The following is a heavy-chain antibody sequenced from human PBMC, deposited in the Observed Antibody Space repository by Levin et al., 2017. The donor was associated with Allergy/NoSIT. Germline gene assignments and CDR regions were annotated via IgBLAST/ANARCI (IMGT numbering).Heavy chain of an antibody. D-gene: IGHD6-13*01. CDR3: AKTSYSSSWYQVDY. J-gene: IGHJ4*02. CDR2: ISYDGSNK. CDR1: GFTFSSYG. V-gene: IGHV3-30*18. Sequence: GGSLRLSCAASGFTFSSYGMHWVRQAPGKGLEWVAVISYDGSNKYYADSVKGRFTISRDNSKNTLYLQMNSLRAEDTAVYYCAKTSYSSSWYQVDYWGQGTLVTVSS.